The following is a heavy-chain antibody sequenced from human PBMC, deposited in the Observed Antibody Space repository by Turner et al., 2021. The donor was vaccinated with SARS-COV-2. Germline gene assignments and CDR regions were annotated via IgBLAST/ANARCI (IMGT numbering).Heavy chain of an antibody. CDR3: ERGIKGVLMSGSYDYYGMDV. Sequence: QVHLPQWVAGLLKPSVALSLTCAVYGGSFSGYYWILIRQPPGKGREWIGKRNHSRRNNYNAARKRHVTISVDTVKIEFYLKLSYVTAVERAVYYGERGIKGVLMSGSYDYYGMDVWGQGTMVTVSS. D-gene: IGHD1-26*01. J-gene: IGHJ6*02. CDR1: GGSFSGYY. CDR2: RNHSRRN. V-gene: IGHV4-34*01.